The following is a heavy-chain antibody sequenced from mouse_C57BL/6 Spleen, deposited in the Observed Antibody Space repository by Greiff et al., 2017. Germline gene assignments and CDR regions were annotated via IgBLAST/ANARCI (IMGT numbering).Heavy chain of an antibody. V-gene: IGHV1-69*01. J-gene: IGHJ1*03. CDR1: GYTFTSYW. D-gene: IGHD3-3*01. CDR2: IDPSDSYT. CDR3: ARGGTGYFEV. Sequence: VQLQQPGAELVMPGASVKLSCKASGYTFTSYWMHWVKQRPGQGLEWIGEIDPSDSYTNYNQKFKGKSTMTVDKSSSTAYMQLSSLTSEDSAVYYGARGGTGYFEVWGTGTTVTVSS.